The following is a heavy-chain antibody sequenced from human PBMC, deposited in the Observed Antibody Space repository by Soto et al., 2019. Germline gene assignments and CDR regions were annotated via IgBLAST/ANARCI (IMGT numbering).Heavy chain of an antibody. J-gene: IGHJ6*02. CDR2: IIPIFGTA. CDR3: ADVMATPYYGMDV. Sequence: QVQLVQSGAEVKKPGSSVKVSCKASGGTFSSYAISWVRQAPGQGLEWMGGIIPIFGTANYAQKFQGRVTIPPAESTSTAYSELSSLSSEDTAVYYCADVMATPYYGMDVWGQGTTVTVSS. D-gene: IGHD2-21*01. V-gene: IGHV1-69*05. CDR1: GGTFSSYA.